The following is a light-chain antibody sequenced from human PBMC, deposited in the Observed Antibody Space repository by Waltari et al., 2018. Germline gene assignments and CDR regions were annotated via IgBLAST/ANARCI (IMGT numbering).Light chain of an antibody. CDR1: VSIATN. Sequence: EIVLTQSPVTLYVSPGETATLSCRASVSIATNLAWYQHRPGQAPRLLIFHASTRATGIPAKFTGSGSGTEFTLTISSLQSEDFAVYYCQQYNNWPPSTFGQGTKVEI. V-gene: IGKV3-15*01. CDR3: QQYNNWPPST. CDR2: HAS. J-gene: IGKJ1*01.